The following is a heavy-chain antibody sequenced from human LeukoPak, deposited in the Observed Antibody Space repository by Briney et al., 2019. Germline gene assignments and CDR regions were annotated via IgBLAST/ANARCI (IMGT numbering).Heavy chain of an antibody. CDR1: GYTFTSYG. Sequence: GASVKVSCKASGYTFTSYGISWVRQAPGQGLEWMGWISAYNGNTNYAQKLQGRVTMTTDTSTSTAYMELRSLRSDDTAVYYCARVSVRCSSTSCYLASWFGPWGQGTLVTVSS. V-gene: IGHV1-18*01. CDR2: ISAYNGNT. J-gene: IGHJ5*02. CDR3: ARVSVRCSSTSCYLASWFGP. D-gene: IGHD2-2*01.